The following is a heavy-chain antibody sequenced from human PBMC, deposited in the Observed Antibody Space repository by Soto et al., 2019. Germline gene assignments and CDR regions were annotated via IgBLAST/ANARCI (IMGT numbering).Heavy chain of an antibody. CDR2: IFYSGST. J-gene: IGHJ4*02. Sequence: SETLSLTCTVSGGSVNSYYWSWVRQPPGKGLEWIGYIFYSGSTKSNPSLKSRVTMSVDMSKNQFSLRLTSVTAADTAVYYCARVFPSYCGGDCSYFDSWGQGTLVTVSS. CDR3: ARVFPSYCGGDCSYFDS. D-gene: IGHD2-21*02. CDR1: GGSVNSYY. V-gene: IGHV4-59*02.